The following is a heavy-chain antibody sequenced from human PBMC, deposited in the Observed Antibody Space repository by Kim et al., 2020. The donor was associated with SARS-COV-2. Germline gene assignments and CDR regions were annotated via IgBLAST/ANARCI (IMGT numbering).Heavy chain of an antibody. CDR2: LNTYSGDT. D-gene: IGHD6-13*01. J-gene: IGHJ4*02. Sequence: ASVKVSCKTSGYTFTAHYFHWVRQAPGQRLEWVGRLNTYSGDTDYGEQFRGRVTMTRDASITTAYMELHTLTSDDTAIYYCARGANTSSWLDYWGRGTLV. V-gene: IGHV1-2*02. CDR1: GYTFTAHY. CDR3: ARGANTSSWLDY.